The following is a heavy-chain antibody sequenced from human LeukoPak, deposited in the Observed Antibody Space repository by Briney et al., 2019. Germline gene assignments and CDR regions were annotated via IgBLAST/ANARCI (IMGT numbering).Heavy chain of an antibody. V-gene: IGHV3-7*01. CDR2: IKQDGSEK. J-gene: IGHJ3*02. CDR1: GFTFSSYW. Sequence: PGGSLRLSCAASGFTFSSYWMSWVRQAPGKGLEWVANIKQDGSEKYYVDSVKGRFTISRDNAKNSLYLQMNSLRAEDTAVYYCARTGYSSSWRVAFDIWGQGTMVTISS. D-gene: IGHD6-13*01. CDR3: ARTGYSSSWRVAFDI.